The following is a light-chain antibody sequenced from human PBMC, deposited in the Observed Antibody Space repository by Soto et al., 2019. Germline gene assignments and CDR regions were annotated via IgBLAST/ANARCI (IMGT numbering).Light chain of an antibody. CDR3: QPDNNFWT. CDR1: QSISSW. J-gene: IGKJ1*01. Sequence: DIQMTQSPSALSASVGDRVTITCRASQSISSWLAWYQQKPGKAPRLLIYDASYLERGVPSWFSGSGSGTDFTLTISDLQPDDLGTYYCQPDNNFWTFGPGTKVEI. V-gene: IGKV1-5*01. CDR2: DAS.